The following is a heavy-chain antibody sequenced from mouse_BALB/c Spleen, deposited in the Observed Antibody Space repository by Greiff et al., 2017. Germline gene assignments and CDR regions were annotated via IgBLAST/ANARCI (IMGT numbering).Heavy chain of an antibody. CDR1: GFTFSSYA. CDR2: ISSGGSYT. V-gene: IGHV5-9-4*01. J-gene: IGHJ3*01. D-gene: IGHD4-1*01. Sequence: EVKLMESGGGLVKPGGSLKLSCAASGFTFSSYAMSWVRQSPEKRLEWVAEISSGGSYTYYPDTVTGRFTISRDNAKNTLYLEMSSLRSEDTAMYYCARNWDVRGAWFAYWGQGTLVTVSA. CDR3: ARNWDVRGAWFAY.